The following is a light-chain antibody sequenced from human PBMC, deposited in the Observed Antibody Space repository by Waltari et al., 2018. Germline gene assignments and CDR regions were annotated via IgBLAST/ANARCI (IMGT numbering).Light chain of an antibody. CDR2: AAS. CDR1: QSIRSN. Sequence: DIQMTQTSSSLSASLRDRVTITCRASQSIRSNLNWYQQKPGTAPKRLIYAASTLQSGVPSRFSGSGSGTDFTLTISSLQPEDFATYYCQQSYSTPYTFGQGTKLEIK. J-gene: IGKJ2*01. V-gene: IGKV1-39*01. CDR3: QQSYSTPYT.